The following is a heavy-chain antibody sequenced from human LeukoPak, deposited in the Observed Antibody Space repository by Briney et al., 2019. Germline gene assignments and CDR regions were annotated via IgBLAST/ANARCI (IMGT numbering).Heavy chain of an antibody. Sequence: SETLSLTCTVSGGSISSYYWSWIRQPPGRGLEWIGYIYYSGSTNYNPSLKSRVTISVDTSKNQFSLKLSSVTPADTAVYYCARGGYYGSGNDFRFDPWGQGTLVTVSS. V-gene: IGHV4-59*01. CDR2: IYYSGST. CDR3: ARGGYYGSGNDFRFDP. CDR1: GGSISSYY. J-gene: IGHJ5*02. D-gene: IGHD3-10*01.